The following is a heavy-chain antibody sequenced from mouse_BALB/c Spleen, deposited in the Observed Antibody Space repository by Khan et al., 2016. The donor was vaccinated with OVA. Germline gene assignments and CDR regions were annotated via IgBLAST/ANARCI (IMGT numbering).Heavy chain of an antibody. Sequence: QVQLQQSGAELVRPGVSVKISCKGSGYTFTDFTMHWVKQSHAMSLEWIGVISTYYGDADYNQKFKGKATMTVDKSSNTAYMDLARLTSEDSAIYYRTRGGGGDRFLYWGQGTLVTVSA. V-gene: IGHV1S137*01. J-gene: IGHJ3*01. CDR3: TRGGGGDRFLY. CDR1: GYTFTDFT. CDR2: ISTYYGDA.